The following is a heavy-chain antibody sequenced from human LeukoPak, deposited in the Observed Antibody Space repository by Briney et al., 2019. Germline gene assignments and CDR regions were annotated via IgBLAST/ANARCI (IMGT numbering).Heavy chain of an antibody. Sequence: SETLSLTCTVSGGAISSYYWSWIRQPAGQGLEWIGRIYTSGSTNYNPSLRSRVTMSVDTSKNQFSLKLSSVTAADTAVYYCAREFPNFWSGYSLLYMDVWGKGTTVTVSS. V-gene: IGHV4-4*07. J-gene: IGHJ6*03. CDR1: GGAISSYY. CDR3: AREFPNFWSGYSLLYMDV. CDR2: IYTSGST. D-gene: IGHD3-3*01.